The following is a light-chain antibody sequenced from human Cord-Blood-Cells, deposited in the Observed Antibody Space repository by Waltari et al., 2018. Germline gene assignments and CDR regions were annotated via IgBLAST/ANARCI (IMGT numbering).Light chain of an antibody. Sequence: EIXLTQSPATXSXXPGERATLSCRASQSVSSYLAWYQQKPGQAPRLLIYDASNRATGIPARFSGSGSGXDFTLTISSLEPEDXAVYYCQQRSNWPRTFGQGTKVEIK. CDR3: QQRSNWPRT. CDR1: QSVSSY. J-gene: IGKJ1*01. CDR2: DAS. V-gene: IGKV3-11*01.